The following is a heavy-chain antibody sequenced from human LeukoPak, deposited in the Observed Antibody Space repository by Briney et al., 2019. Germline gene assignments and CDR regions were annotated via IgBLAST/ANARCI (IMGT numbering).Heavy chain of an antibody. D-gene: IGHD6-13*01. V-gene: IGHV4-38-2*01. CDR1: GCSISSGYY. CDR3: ARVGYSSSWYPDY. CDR2: IYHSGST. J-gene: IGHJ4*02. Sequence: SETLSLTCAVSGCSISSGYYWGWIRQPRGKGLEWIGSIYHSGSTYYNPSLKSRVTISVDTSKNQFSLKLSSVTAADTAVYYCARVGYSSSWYPDYWGQGTLVTVSS.